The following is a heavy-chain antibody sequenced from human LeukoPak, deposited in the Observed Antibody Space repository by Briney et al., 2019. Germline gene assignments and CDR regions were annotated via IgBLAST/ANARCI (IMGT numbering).Heavy chain of an antibody. V-gene: IGHV3-21*01. CDR2: ISSTGTYI. CDR3: ARDQLEDEYYFDY. D-gene: IGHD3-10*01. Sequence: GGSLRLSCATSGFTFSSSTFGSYTMNWVRQAPGKGLEWVSSISSTGTYIYYTDSVKGRFTISRDNSKNTLYLQMNSLRAEDTAVYYCARDQLEDEYYFDYWGQGTLVTVSS. J-gene: IGHJ4*02. CDR1: GFTFSSSTFGSYT.